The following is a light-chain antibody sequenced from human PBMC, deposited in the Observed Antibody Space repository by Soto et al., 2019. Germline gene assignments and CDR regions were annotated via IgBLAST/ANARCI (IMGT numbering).Light chain of an antibody. CDR3: AAWDDSLIGQV. CDR2: NNN. J-gene: IGLJ1*01. CDR1: ISNIGSNT. Sequence: QSVLTQPASSSGTPGQRVTISCSGSISNIGSNTVNWYQQLPGTAPKLLIYNNNLRPSGVPDRFSGSESGTSASLAISGLQSDDEADYYCAAWDDSLIGQVFGTGTKVTVL. V-gene: IGLV1-44*01.